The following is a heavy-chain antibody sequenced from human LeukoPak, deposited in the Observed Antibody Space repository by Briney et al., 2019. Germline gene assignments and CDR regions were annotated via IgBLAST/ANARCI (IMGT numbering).Heavy chain of an antibody. J-gene: IGHJ4*02. D-gene: IGHD4-23*01. Sequence: GRSLRLSCVGSGFTFSSYGMHWVRQVPGKGLEWVALIWYDGSNKYYSDSVKGRFTISRDNSKNTLYLQMNSLRAEDTAVYYCAREGPRGNSQFDYWGQGTLVTVSS. CDR2: IWYDGSNK. V-gene: IGHV3-33*01. CDR3: AREGPRGNSQFDY. CDR1: GFTFSSYG.